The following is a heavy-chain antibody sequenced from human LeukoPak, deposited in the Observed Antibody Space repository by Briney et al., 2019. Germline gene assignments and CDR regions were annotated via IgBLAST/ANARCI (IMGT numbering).Heavy chain of an antibody. J-gene: IGHJ6*02. V-gene: IGHV3-21*01. CDR3: VRGVYSMDV. CDR1: GFTFSSFT. Sequence: GGSLRLSCAASGFTFSSFTMNWVRQAPGKGLEWVSTVSDTGNIHYSDSVKGRFTISRDNAKNTLYLQMNSLRAEDTAVYYCVRGVYSMDVWGQGTTVTVSS. CDR2: VSDTGNI.